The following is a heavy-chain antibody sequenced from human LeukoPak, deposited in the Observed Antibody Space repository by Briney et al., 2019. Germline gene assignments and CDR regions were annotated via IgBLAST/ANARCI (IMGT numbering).Heavy chain of an antibody. J-gene: IGHJ4*02. CDR1: GYTFTAYY. CDR2: INPNSGGT. V-gene: IGHV1-2*06. Sequence: ASVKVSCKSSGYTFTAYYMHWVRQAPGQGLEWMGRINPNSGGTNYTQKFQGRVTMTRDTSISTAYMELSRVKSDDTAVYYCAKGVHIAVPGLDYWGQGTLVTVSS. CDR3: AKGVHIAVPGLDY. D-gene: IGHD6-19*01.